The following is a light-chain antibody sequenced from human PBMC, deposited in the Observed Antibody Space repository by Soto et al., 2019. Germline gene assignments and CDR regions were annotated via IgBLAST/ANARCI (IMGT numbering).Light chain of an antibody. CDR2: GAS. Sequence: DIQMTQSPSSLSASVGDRITITCRASHSISIYLNWYQQKPGKAPKLLIHGASNLQSGVPPRFSGSGSGTDFTLTISSVLPEDFATYYCQQTYSVPFTFGPGTKVDIK. J-gene: IGKJ3*01. CDR3: QQTYSVPFT. V-gene: IGKV1-39*01. CDR1: HSISIY.